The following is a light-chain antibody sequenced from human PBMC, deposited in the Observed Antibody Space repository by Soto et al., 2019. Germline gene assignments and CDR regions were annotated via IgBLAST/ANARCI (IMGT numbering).Light chain of an antibody. V-gene: IGKV3-15*01. J-gene: IGKJ5*01. Sequence: EIVMTQSPATLSVSPGERATLSCMAIKSVSSNLAWYQQKPGQAPRLLVYGASTRATGIPARFSGSGSGTEFTLTISSLQYEDFAVYYCQQYNNWHPITFGQGTRLEIK. CDR2: GAS. CDR1: KSVSSN. CDR3: QQYNNWHPIT.